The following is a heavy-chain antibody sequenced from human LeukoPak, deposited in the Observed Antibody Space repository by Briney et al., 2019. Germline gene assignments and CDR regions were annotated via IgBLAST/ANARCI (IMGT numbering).Heavy chain of an antibody. D-gene: IGHD1-26*01. Sequence: GGSLRLSCAASGFTFSNYAMSWVRQAPGKGLEWVSSISSSSSYIYYADSVKGRFTISRDNAKNSLYLQMNSLRAEDTAVYYCARERGAASAFDIWGQGTMVTVSS. J-gene: IGHJ3*02. CDR3: ARERGAASAFDI. CDR2: ISSSSSYI. CDR1: GFTFSNYA. V-gene: IGHV3-21*01.